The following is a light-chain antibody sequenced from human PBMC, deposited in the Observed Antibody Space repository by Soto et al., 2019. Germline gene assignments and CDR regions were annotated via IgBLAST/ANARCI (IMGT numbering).Light chain of an antibody. J-gene: IGLJ1*01. CDR3: CSYAGSYTSLYV. V-gene: IGLV2-11*01. Sequence: QSALTQPRSVSGSPGQSVTISCTGTSSDVGGYNYVSWYQQHPGKAPKLMIYDVSKRPSGVPDRFSGSKSGNTASLTISGLQVEDEADYYCCSYAGSYTSLYVFGTGTKVTVL. CDR1: SSDVGGYNY. CDR2: DVS.